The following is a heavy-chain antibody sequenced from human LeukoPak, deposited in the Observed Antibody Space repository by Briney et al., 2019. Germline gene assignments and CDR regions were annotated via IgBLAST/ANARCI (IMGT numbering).Heavy chain of an antibody. J-gene: IGHJ4*02. CDR3: ASDPPGYDSGSYFAY. CDR2: VKHDGSEK. D-gene: IGHD2-15*01. CDR1: GLTFSTYW. Sequence: PGGSLRLSCAVSGLTFSTYWMSWVRQAPGQGLEWVANVKHDGSEKYYVDSVKGRFTISRDNAKNSLFLQMNSLRDEDTAVYCASDPPGYDSGSYFAYWGQGTLVTVSS. V-gene: IGHV3-7*03.